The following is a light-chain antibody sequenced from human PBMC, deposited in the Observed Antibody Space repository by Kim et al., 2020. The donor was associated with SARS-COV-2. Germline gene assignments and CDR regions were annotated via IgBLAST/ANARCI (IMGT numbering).Light chain of an antibody. CDR1: NSNLGNNY. CDR3: ATWDSSLSAGV. J-gene: IGLJ2*01. Sequence: GEKGTITCSGSNSNLGNNYVSWYQRLPETAPRLLSYDKNERPLEIPDRFSGSKSGTSAALGITGLQTGDEADYYCATWDSSLSAGVFGGGTKVTVL. CDR2: DKN. V-gene: IGLV1-51*01.